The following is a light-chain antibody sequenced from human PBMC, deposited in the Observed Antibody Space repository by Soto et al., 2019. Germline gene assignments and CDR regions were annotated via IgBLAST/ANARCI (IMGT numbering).Light chain of an antibody. J-gene: IGKJ1*01. Sequence: DIQMTQSPSTLSGSVGDRVTITCRASQTISSWLAWYQQKPGKAPKLLIYKASTLKSGVPSRFSGSGSGTEFTLTISSLEPDDFATYFCQQYVSYSEAFGQGTKVDIK. CDR3: QQYVSYSEA. V-gene: IGKV1-5*03. CDR2: KAS. CDR1: QTISSW.